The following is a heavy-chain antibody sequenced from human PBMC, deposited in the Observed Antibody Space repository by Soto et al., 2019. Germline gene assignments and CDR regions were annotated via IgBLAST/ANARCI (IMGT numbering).Heavy chain of an antibody. CDR1: GYTFTSYD. Sequence: ASVKVSCKASGYTFTSYDMHWVRQAPGQGLEWMGIINPSGGSTSYAQKFQGRVTMTRDTSTSAVYMELSSLRSEDTAVYYCARTKTLYLYGXGSPLAYWGQGTLVTVSS. V-gene: IGHV1-46*01. J-gene: IGHJ4*02. CDR2: INPSGGST. D-gene: IGHD3-10*01. CDR3: ARTKTLYLYGXGSPLAY.